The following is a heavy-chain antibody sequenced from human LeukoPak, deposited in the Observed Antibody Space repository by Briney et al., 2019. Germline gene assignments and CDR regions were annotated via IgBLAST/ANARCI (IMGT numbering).Heavy chain of an antibody. CDR3: AKDQTQQGGYYFDC. D-gene: IGHD5-12*01. CDR2: IKSDESER. J-gene: IGHJ4*02. Sequence: GGSLRLSCVASGFKFSDYWMSWVRQAPGKGLEWVANIKSDESERFFLDSVRGRFTISRDNAKNSVYLQMSSLRAEDTGVYYCAKDQTQQGGYYFDCWGQGALVTVSS. V-gene: IGHV3-7*01. CDR1: GFKFSDYW.